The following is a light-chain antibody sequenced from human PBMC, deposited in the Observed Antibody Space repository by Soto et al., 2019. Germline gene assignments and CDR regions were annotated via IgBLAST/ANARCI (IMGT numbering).Light chain of an antibody. CDR2: GAS. V-gene: IGKV3-15*01. J-gene: IGKJ1*01. CDR1: QSVSSN. CDR3: QQYNNWPPWT. Sequence: EIVMTQSPATLSVSPGERATLSCRASQSVSSNLAWYQQKPGQAPRLRIYGASTRATGIPDRFSGSGSGTEFTLTISSLQSEDFAVYYCQQYNNWPPWTFGPGTKVEIK.